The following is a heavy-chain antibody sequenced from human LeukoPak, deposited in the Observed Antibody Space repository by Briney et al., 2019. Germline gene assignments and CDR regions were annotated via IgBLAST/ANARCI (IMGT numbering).Heavy chain of an antibody. V-gene: IGHV1-69*13. D-gene: IGHD3-3*01. CDR3: ARGEKDYDFWSGLRNYYMDV. Sequence: SVKVSCNASGGTFSSYAISWVRQAPGQGLEWMGGIIPIFGTANYAQKFQGRVTITADESTSTAYMELSSLRSEDTAVYYCARGEKDYDFWSGLRNYYMDVWGKGTTVTVSS. CDR2: IIPIFGTA. CDR1: GGTFSSYA. J-gene: IGHJ6*03.